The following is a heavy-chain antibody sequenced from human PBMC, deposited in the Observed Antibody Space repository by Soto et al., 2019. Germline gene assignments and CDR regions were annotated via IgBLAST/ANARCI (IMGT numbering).Heavy chain of an antibody. Sequence: PSETLSLTCTVSGGSISSGDNYWNWIRQPPGKGLEWIGYIYYSGSTYYNPSLKSRVTLSVDTSKNQFSLKVNSVTASDTAVYYCVRDLGYYYGSGSQTPVAFDIWGQGTMVTVSS. CDR2: IYYSGST. V-gene: IGHV4-30-4*01. D-gene: IGHD3-10*01. CDR3: VRDLGYYYGSGSQTPVAFDI. CDR1: GGSISSGDNY. J-gene: IGHJ3*02.